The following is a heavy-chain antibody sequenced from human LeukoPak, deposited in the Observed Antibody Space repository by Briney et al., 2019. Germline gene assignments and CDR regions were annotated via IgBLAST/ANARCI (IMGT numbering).Heavy chain of an antibody. Sequence: PSETLSLTCTVSGGSISSSSYYWGWVRQPPGKGLEWLGSIYYSGSTYYNPSLKSRVTISVNTSKNQFSLKLSSVTAADTAVYYCARDPGGSYRFDYWGQGTLVTVSS. CDR2: IYYSGST. CDR3: ARDPGGSYRFDY. J-gene: IGHJ4*02. CDR1: GGSISSSSYY. D-gene: IGHD1-26*01. V-gene: IGHV4-39*07.